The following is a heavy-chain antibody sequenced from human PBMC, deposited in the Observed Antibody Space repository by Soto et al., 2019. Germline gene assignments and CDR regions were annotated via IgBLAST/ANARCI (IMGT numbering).Heavy chain of an antibody. D-gene: IGHD3-10*01. CDR3: AIDGQRYHYYGSGSHRAFDI. Sequence: ASVTVSCQASGYTFTGYYMHWVRQAPGQGLEWMGWINPNSGGTNYAQKFQGWVTMTRDTSISTAYMELSRLRSDDTAVYYCAIDGQRYHYYGSGSHRAFDIWGQGTMVTVSS. V-gene: IGHV1-2*04. J-gene: IGHJ3*02. CDR2: INPNSGGT. CDR1: GYTFTGYY.